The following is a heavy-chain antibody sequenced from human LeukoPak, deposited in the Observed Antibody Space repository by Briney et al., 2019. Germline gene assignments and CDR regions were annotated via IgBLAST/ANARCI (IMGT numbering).Heavy chain of an antibody. V-gene: IGHV3-53*01. CDR2: IYSGGST. J-gene: IGHJ5*02. Sequence: PGGSLRLSCAASGFTVSSNYMSWVRQAPGKGLEWVSVIYSGGSTYYADSVKGRFTVSRDNSKNTLYLQMNSLRAEDTAVYYCARDSLWFGESRFDPWGQGTLVTVSS. CDR1: GFTVSSNY. D-gene: IGHD3-10*01. CDR3: ARDSLWFGESRFDP.